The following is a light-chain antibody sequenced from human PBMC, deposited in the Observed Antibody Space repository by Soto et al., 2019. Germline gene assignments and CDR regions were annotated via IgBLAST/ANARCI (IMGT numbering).Light chain of an antibody. J-gene: IGLJ3*02. Sequence: QSALTQPASVSRSPGQSITISCTGTSSDVGGYNYVSWYQQHPGKAPKLMIYEVSNRPSGVSNRFSGSKSGNTASLTISGLQAEHEADYYCSSYTSSPWVFGGGTKLTVL. V-gene: IGLV2-14*01. CDR1: SSDVGGYNY. CDR2: EVS. CDR3: SSYTSSPWV.